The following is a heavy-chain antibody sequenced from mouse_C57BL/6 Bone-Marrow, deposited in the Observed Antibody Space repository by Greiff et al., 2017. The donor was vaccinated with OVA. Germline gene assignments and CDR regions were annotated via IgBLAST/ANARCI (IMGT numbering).Heavy chain of an antibody. V-gene: IGHV5-12*01. D-gene: IGHD2-2*01. Sequence: EVQRVESGGGLVQPGGSLKLSCAASGFTFSDYYMYWVRQTPEKRLEWVAYISNGGGSTYYPDTVKGRFTISRDNAKNTLYLQMSRLKSEDTAMYYCARTRGYDTWFAYWGQGTLVTVSA. CDR3: ARTRGYDTWFAY. CDR2: ISNGGGST. CDR1: GFTFSDYY. J-gene: IGHJ3*01.